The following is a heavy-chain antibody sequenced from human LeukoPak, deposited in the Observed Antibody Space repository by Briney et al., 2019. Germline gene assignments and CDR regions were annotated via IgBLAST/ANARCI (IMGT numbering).Heavy chain of an antibody. CDR2: ISASGGST. CDR3: AREGYDSSGYYFDY. Sequence: GGSLRLSCAASGFTFSSYAMTWVRQAPGKGLEWVSAISASGGSTYYADSVKGRFTISRDNSKNTLYLQMNSLRAEDTAVYYCAREGYDSSGYYFDYWGQGTLVTVSS. D-gene: IGHD3-22*01. CDR1: GFTFSSYA. V-gene: IGHV3-23*01. J-gene: IGHJ4*02.